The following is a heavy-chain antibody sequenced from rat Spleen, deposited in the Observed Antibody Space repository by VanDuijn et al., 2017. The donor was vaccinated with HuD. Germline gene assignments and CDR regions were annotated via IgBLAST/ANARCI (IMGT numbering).Heavy chain of an antibody. Sequence: EVQLVESDGGLVQPGRSLKLSCAASGFTFSDYYMAWVRQAPTKGLEWVATISSDGRRNYYRDSVKGRFTISRDNAKSSLYLQMDSLRSEDTATYYCATEDLGVRDWGQGVMVTVSS. CDR3: ATEDLGVRD. V-gene: IGHV5-29*01. D-gene: IGHD4-3*01. J-gene: IGHJ2*01. CDR1: GFTFSDYY. CDR2: ISSDGRRN.